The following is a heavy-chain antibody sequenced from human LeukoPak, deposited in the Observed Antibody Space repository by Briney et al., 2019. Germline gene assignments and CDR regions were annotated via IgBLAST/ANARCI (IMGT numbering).Heavy chain of an antibody. CDR1: GGSISSYY. Sequence: SETLSLTCTVSGGSISSYYWSWIRQPPGKGLEWIGYIYYSGSTNYNPSLKSRVTISVDTSKNQFSLKLSSVTAADTAVYYCARVRDTAMAPPGYLDYWGQGTLVTVSS. J-gene: IGHJ4*02. V-gene: IGHV4-59*01. D-gene: IGHD5-18*01. CDR3: ARVRDTAMAPPGYLDY. CDR2: IYYSGST.